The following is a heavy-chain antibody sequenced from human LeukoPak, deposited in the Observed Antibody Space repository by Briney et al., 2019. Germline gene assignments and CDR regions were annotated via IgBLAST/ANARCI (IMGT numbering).Heavy chain of an antibody. CDR1: GFTFSSYA. Sequence: PGGSLRLSCTASGFTFSSYAMNWVRQAPGKGLVWVSRINSDGRSTSFADSVKGRFTISRDNAKNTLYLQMNSLRTEDTAVYYCARDQLYCTGGICYFDYWGQGTLVTVSS. V-gene: IGHV3-74*01. D-gene: IGHD2-8*02. J-gene: IGHJ4*02. CDR2: INSDGRST. CDR3: ARDQLYCTGGICYFDY.